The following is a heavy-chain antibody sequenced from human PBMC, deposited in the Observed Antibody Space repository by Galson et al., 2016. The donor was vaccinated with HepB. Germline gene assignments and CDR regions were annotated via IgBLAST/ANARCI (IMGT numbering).Heavy chain of an antibody. D-gene: IGHD4-11*01. CDR3: ARAYDYPDYFDY. Sequence: SETLSLTCTVSGGSIGNYYWSWLRQPPGKGLEWIGYFYYTGSTSYNPSLNSRVSISLDMSKKQLSLKLRSVTAADTAVYYCARAYDYPDYFDYWGQGTLVTVAS. J-gene: IGHJ4*02. V-gene: IGHV4-59*01. CDR2: FYYTGST. CDR1: GGSIGNYY.